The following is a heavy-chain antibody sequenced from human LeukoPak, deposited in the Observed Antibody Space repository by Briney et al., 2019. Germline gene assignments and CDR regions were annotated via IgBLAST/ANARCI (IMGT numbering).Heavy chain of an antibody. V-gene: IGHV4-39*07. D-gene: IGHD3-22*01. CDR2: IYYSGST. CDR1: GGSISSSSYY. J-gene: IGHJ4*02. Sequence: PSETLSLTCNVSGGSISSSSYYWGWIRQPPGKGLEWIGSIYYSGSTNYNPSLKSRVTISVDTSKNQFSLKLSSVTAADTAVYYCARSSYDSSGYYYTPYFDYWGQGTLVTVSS. CDR3: ARSSYDSSGYYYTPYFDY.